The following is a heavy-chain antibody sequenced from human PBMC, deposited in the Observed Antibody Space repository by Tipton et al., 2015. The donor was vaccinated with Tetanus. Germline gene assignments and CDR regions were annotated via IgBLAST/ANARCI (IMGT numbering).Heavy chain of an antibody. CDR1: GGSFTDYS. CDR2: VNQAGNT. Sequence: LRLSCAVYGGSFTDYSWSWIRQPPGQGLEWIGEVNQAGNTDYNASLTSRVTMSQAPSKSQLFLNLSSVTTADTAVYYCARGPRARIYDCSGYSFPSFCGMDVGGLGAAVAVSS. J-gene: IGHJ6*02. CDR3: ARGPRARIYDCSGYSFPSFCGMDV. D-gene: IGHD3-22*01. V-gene: IGHV4-34*01.